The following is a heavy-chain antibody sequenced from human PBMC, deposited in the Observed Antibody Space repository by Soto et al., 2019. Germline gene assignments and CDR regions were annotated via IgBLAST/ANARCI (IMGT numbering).Heavy chain of an antibody. Sequence: SETLSLTCTVSGTSMSGSSYYWGWIRQPPAKGLEWIGSIYYSGSTYYNPSLKSRVTISVDTSDNQFSLNLGSVTAADTAVYYCARVLKYQLLSTDPGPFDPWGQGTLVTVSS. CDR3: ARVLKYQLLSTDPGPFDP. D-gene: IGHD2-2*01. J-gene: IGHJ5*02. CDR2: IYYSGST. CDR1: GTSMSGSSYY. V-gene: IGHV4-39*01.